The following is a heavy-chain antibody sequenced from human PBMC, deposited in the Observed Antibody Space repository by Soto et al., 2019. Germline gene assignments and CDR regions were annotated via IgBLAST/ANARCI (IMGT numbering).Heavy chain of an antibody. J-gene: IGHJ6*02. V-gene: IGHV1-69*13. Sequence: ASVKVSCKASGGTFSSYAISWVRQAPGQGLEWMGGIIPIFGTANYAQKFQGRVTITADESTSTAYMELSSLRSEDTAVYYCARTIAAAAMGYYYYGMDVWGQGTTVTVSS. CDR3: ARTIAAAAMGYYYYGMDV. D-gene: IGHD6-13*01. CDR1: GGTFSSYA. CDR2: IIPIFGTA.